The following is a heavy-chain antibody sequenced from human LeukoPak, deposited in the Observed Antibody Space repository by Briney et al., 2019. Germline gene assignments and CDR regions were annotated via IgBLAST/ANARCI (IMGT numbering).Heavy chain of an antibody. Sequence: GGSLRLSCEGSGFTFSDYWMGWVRQAPGKGLEWVANIIKDGSDKYYVDSVKGRFSISRDNAKNSVYLQMSGLRADDTALYYCARSIPPDFWGQGTLVTVSS. D-gene: IGHD2-21*01. CDR1: GFTFSDYW. V-gene: IGHV3-7*03. J-gene: IGHJ4*02. CDR2: IIKDGSDK. CDR3: ARSIPPDF.